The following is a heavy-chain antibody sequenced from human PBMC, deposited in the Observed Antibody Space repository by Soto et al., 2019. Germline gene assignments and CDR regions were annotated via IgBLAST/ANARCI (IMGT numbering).Heavy chain of an antibody. CDR1: GFTVSTDW. CDR3: VRENYYYGMDV. Sequence: EVQLVESGGGLVQPGGSLRLSCAASGFTVSTDWMYWVRQAPGKGLEWVSVIKSGGNTYYADSVEGRFTISRDNSKNPVYLQMNSLRGEDTAVYYCVRENYYYGMDVWGQGTTVTVSS. J-gene: IGHJ6*02. CDR2: IKSGGNT. V-gene: IGHV3-66*01.